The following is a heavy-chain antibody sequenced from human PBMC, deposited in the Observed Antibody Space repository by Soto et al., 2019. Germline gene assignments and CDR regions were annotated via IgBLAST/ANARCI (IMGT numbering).Heavy chain of an antibody. CDR3: ARDLAAGDL. CDR2: INPMGGAT. D-gene: IGHD2-21*01. Sequence: QAHLVQSGAEVREPGASVKVSCRTSGYTFINYYIHWVRQAPGHGLGWMAIINPMGGATNYAQKFQGRITLTMDTSTTTVYMEVSSLTSEDTAVYYCARDLAAGDLWGQGTLVTVSS. J-gene: IGHJ4*02. CDR1: GYTFINYY. V-gene: IGHV1-46*01.